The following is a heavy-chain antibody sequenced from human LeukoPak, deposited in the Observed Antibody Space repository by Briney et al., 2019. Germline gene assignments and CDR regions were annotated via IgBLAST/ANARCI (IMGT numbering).Heavy chain of an antibody. J-gene: IGHJ6*03. Sequence: GGSLRLSCAASGFTSSSYAMSWVRQAPGKGLEWVSAISGSGGSTYYADSVKGRFTISRDNSRNTLYLQMNSLRAEDTAVYYCAKSPRGEQLAYYYYCMDVWGKGTTVTVSS. CDR1: GFTSSSYA. D-gene: IGHD6-13*01. CDR3: AKSPRGEQLAYYYYCMDV. V-gene: IGHV3-23*01. CDR2: ISGSGGST.